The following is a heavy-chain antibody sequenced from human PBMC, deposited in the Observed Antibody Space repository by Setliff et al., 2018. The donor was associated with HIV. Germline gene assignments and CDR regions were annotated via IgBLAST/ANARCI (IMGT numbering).Heavy chain of an antibody. V-gene: IGHV1-69*05. J-gene: IGHJ6*03. Sequence: GASVKVSCKASGGTFSSYAISWVRQAPGQGLEWMGGIIPIFGTANYAQKFQGRVTITTDGSTSTAYMELSSLRSEDTAVYYCARDSPPRDTSMLRDYYYYYMDVWGKGTTVTVSS. CDR1: GGTFSSYA. D-gene: IGHD5-18*01. CDR3: ARDSPPRDTSMLRDYYYYYMDV. CDR2: IIPIFGTA.